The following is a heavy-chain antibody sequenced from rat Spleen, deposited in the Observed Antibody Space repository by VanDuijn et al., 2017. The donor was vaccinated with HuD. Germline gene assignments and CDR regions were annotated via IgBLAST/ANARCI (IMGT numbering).Heavy chain of an antibody. Sequence: EVQLQESGPGLVKPSQSLSLTCSVTAYSITSSYKWNWIRKFPGNKLEWMGYINSEGTTNYNPSLKSRISITRDTSKNQFFLQLNSVTTEDTATYYCARDNNYKAYWGQGVMVTVSS. D-gene: IGHD1-10*01. CDR3: ARDNNYKAY. V-gene: IGHV3-3*01. J-gene: IGHJ2*01. CDR2: INSEGTT. CDR1: AYSITSSYK.